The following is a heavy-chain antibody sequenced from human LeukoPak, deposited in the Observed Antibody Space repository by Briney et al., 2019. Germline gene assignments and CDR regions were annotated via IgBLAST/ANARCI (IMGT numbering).Heavy chain of an antibody. CDR3: AKNRGSSITSCFDY. Sequence: PGGSLRLPCAASGFTFSSYAMSWVRQAPGKGLEWVSSIGGSGGSTYYADSVKGRFTISRDNSKNTLYLQMNSLRAEDTAVYYCAKNRGSSITSCFDYWGQETLVTVSS. J-gene: IGHJ4*02. V-gene: IGHV3-23*01. D-gene: IGHD2-2*01. CDR1: GFTFSSYA. CDR2: IGGSGGST.